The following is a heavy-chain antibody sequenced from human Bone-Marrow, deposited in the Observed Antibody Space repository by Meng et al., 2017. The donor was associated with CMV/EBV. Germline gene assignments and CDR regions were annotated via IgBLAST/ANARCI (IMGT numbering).Heavy chain of an antibody. CDR3: ARIQDTVFGADPPYYDMDV. J-gene: IGHJ6*02. CDR2: INGYNGNT. CDR1: GYTFTTYG. Sequence: ASVKVSCKASGYTFTTYGIGWVRQAPGQGLEWMGWINGYNGNTNYAQNFQGRVTMTTDTSTSTAYMEVRSLTSEDTAVYFCARIQDTVFGADPPYYDMDVWGQGTTVTVSS. V-gene: IGHV1-18*01. D-gene: IGHD3-3*01.